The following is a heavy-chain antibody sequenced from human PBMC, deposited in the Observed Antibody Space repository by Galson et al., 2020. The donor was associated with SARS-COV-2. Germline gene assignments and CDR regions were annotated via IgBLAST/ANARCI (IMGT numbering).Heavy chain of an antibody. CDR3: ARVEAYSSSGYYFDY. D-gene: IGHD6-13*01. V-gene: IGHV1-69*13. J-gene: IGHJ4*02. CDR1: GGTFSSYA. CDR2: IIPIFGTA. Sequence: SVKVSCKASGGTFSSYAISWVRQAPGQGLEWMGGIIPIFGTANYAQKLQGRVTITADESTSTAYMELSSLRSEDTAVYYCARVEAYSSSGYYFDYWGQGTLVTVSS.